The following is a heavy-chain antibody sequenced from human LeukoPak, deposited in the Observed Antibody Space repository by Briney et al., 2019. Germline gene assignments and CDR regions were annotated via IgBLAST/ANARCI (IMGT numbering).Heavy chain of an antibody. Sequence: PGGSLRLSCAASGLTFSSYGMHWVRQAPGEGLEWVAVISYDGSNKYYADSVKGRFTISRDNSKNTLYLQMNSLRAEDTAVYYCAKVLSYSSSCFDYWGQGTLVTVSS. CDR1: GLTFSSYG. V-gene: IGHV3-30*18. CDR3: AKVLSYSSSCFDY. CDR2: ISYDGSNK. J-gene: IGHJ4*02. D-gene: IGHD6-13*01.